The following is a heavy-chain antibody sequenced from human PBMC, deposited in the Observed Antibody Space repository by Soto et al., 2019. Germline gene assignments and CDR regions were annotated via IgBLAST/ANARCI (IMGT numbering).Heavy chain of an antibody. V-gene: IGHV4-30-4*01. CDR2: IYYSGST. CDR1: GGSISSGDYY. D-gene: IGHD3-22*01. CDR3: ARGPFAYDSSGYTLDY. Sequence: TSETLSLTCTVSGGSISSGDYYWSWIRQPPGKGLEWIGYIYYSGSTYYNPSLKSRVTISVDTSKNQFSLKLSSVTAADTAVYYCARGPFAYDSSGYTLDYWGQGALVTVSS. J-gene: IGHJ4*02.